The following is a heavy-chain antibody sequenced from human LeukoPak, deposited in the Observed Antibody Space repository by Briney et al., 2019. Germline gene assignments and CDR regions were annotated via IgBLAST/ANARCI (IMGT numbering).Heavy chain of an antibody. V-gene: IGHV3-23*01. D-gene: IGHD6-19*01. CDR2: ISATGGST. J-gene: IGHJ4*02. Sequence: GGSLRLSCAASGFTFSSYGITWVRQAPGRGLEWVSTISATGGSTYYADSVKGRFTISRDNSKDTLYLQMNSLRAEDTAVYYCAKGGYSSGWRNYFDYWGQGTLVTVSS. CDR3: AKGGYSSGWRNYFDY. CDR1: GFTFSSYG.